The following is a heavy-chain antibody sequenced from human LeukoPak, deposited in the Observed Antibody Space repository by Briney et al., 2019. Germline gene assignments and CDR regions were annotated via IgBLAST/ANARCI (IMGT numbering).Heavy chain of an antibody. V-gene: IGHV3-23*01. CDR1: GFTFSSYA. CDR3: AKGISEERWLQLSFDI. Sequence: PGGSLRLSCAASGFTFSSYAMSWVRQAPGKGLEWVSAISGSGGSTYYADSVKGRFTISRDNSKNTLYLQMNSLRAEDTAVYYCAKGISEERWLQLSFDIWGQGTMVTVSS. CDR2: ISGSGGST. D-gene: IGHD5-24*01. J-gene: IGHJ3*02.